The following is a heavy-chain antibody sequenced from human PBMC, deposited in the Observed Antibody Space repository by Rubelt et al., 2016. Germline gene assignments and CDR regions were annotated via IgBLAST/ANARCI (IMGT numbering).Heavy chain of an antibody. CDR3: TFGVFTQDYYGMDV. V-gene: IGHV3-74*01. Sequence: QVPGKGLVWVSRINSDGSSTSYVDSVKGRSTISRENSKNTLYLQMNSLRADDTAVYYVTFGVFTQDYYGMDVWGQGTTVTVSS. D-gene: IGHD3-3*01. CDR2: INSDGSST. J-gene: IGHJ6*02.